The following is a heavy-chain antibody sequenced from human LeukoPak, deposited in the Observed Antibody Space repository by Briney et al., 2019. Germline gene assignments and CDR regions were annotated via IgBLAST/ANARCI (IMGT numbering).Heavy chain of an antibody. D-gene: IGHD1-26*01. J-gene: IGHJ6*02. CDR3: ARHSYNYYGLDV. Sequence: SETLSLSCSVSGGSISTYYWSWIRQPAWKGLEWIGRIYTTGGTNYNPSLKSRVTMSVDTSKNQFSLKLTSVTAADTALYYCARHSYNYYGLDVWGQGTTITVSS. V-gene: IGHV4-4*07. CDR1: GGSISTYY. CDR2: IYTTGGT.